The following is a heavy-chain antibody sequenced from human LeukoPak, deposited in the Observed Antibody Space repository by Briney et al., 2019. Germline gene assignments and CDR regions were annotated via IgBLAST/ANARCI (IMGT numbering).Heavy chain of an antibody. Sequence: PSETLSLTCAVSGGSISSSNWWSWVRQPPGKGLEWIGEIYHSGSTNYNPSLKSRVTISVDTSKNQFSLKLSSVTAADTAVYYCARDEDFWSGFDYWGQGTLVTVSS. CDR1: GGSISSSNW. V-gene: IGHV4-4*02. CDR3: ARDEDFWSGFDY. CDR2: IYHSGST. D-gene: IGHD3-3*01. J-gene: IGHJ4*02.